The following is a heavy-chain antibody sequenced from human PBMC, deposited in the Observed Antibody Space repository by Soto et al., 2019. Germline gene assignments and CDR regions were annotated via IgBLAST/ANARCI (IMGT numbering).Heavy chain of an antibody. J-gene: IGHJ6*02. CDR2: ISSSSTYI. D-gene: IGHD2-15*01. V-gene: IGHV3-21*01. CDR1: GFTFSSYI. Sequence: PGGSLRLSCAASGFTFSSYIMNWVRQAPGKGLEWVSSISSSSTYIYYADSVKGRFTISRDNAKNSLYLQMNSLRAEDTAVYYCARGGYCSGGSCYSYYYYGMDGWGQGTTVTVSS. CDR3: ARGGYCSGGSCYSYYYYGMDG.